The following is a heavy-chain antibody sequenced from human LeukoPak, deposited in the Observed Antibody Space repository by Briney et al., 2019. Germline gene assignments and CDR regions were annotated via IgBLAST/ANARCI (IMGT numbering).Heavy chain of an antibody. CDR3: ARGGSGWSNFDY. CDR1: GGTFISYA. CDR2: IIPIFGTA. Sequence: ASVKVSCKASGGTFISYAISWVRQAPGQGLEWMGGIIPIFGTANYAQKFQGRVTITADESTSTAYMELSSLRSADTAVYYCARGGSGWSNFDYWGQGTLVTVSS. V-gene: IGHV1-69*13. J-gene: IGHJ4*02. D-gene: IGHD6-19*01.